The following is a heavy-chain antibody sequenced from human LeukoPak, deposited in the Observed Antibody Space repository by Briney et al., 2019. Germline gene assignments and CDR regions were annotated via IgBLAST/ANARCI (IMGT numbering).Heavy chain of an antibody. CDR1: GFIFSSYN. CDR3: ARVGYYGSGRGHDY. D-gene: IGHD3-10*01. CDR2: ISSSSSYI. J-gene: IGHJ4*02. V-gene: IGHV3-21*01. Sequence: GGSLRLSCAASGFIFSSYNLNWVRQAPGKGLEWVSSISSSSSYIYYADSMKGRFTISRDNAKNSLYLQMNSLRAEDTAVYYCARVGYYGSGRGHDYWGQGTLVTVSS.